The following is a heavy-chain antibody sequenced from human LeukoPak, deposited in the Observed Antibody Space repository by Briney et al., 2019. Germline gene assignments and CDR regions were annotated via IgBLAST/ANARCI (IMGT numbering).Heavy chain of an antibody. D-gene: IGHD2-2*01. CDR2: IYYTGTT. CDR3: ARDAVGTTSLLDV. CDR1: GGSISINNYY. Sequence: SETLSLTCTVSGGSISINNYYWGWIRQPPGKGLEWIASIYYTGTTYYNPSLKSRVTISVDTSKNQFSLKLSSVTAADMAVYYCARDAVGTTSLLDVWGQGTLVTVSS. J-gene: IGHJ4*02. V-gene: IGHV4-39*07.